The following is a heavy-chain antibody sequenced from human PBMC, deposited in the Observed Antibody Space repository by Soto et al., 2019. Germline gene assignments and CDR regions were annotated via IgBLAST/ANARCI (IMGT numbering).Heavy chain of an antibody. CDR2: SYYSGST. J-gene: IGHJ4*02. D-gene: IGHD3-10*01. CDR1: GGSISSSSYY. CDR3: ARLSGGGDY. V-gene: IGHV4-61*05. Sequence: VSGGSISSSSYYWSWIRQPPGKGLEWIGYSYYSGSTNYNPSLKSRVTISVDTSKNQFSLKLSSVTAADTAMYYCARLSGGGDYWGQGTLVTVSS.